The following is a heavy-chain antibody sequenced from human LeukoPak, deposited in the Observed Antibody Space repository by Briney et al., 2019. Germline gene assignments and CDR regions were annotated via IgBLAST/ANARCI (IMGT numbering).Heavy chain of an antibody. V-gene: IGHV4-4*02. D-gene: IGHD7-27*01. CDR1: GGSISNRNW. CDR3: ARVFELGMNAVDI. J-gene: IGHJ3*02. CDR2: IYHTGIT. Sequence: ETLSLTCAISGGSISNRNWWSWVRQPPGKGLEWIGEIYHTGITKYSPSLKSRVTISVDKSKNQFSLNVTSVTAADTAIYYCARVFELGMNAVDIWGQGTMVSVSS.